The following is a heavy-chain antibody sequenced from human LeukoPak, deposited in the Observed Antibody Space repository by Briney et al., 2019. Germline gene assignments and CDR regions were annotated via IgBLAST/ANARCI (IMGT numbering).Heavy chain of an antibody. Sequence: SGGSLRLSCAASGFTFSSYXXDXVXQAPGXXLEWXSFISSRSSTIYYADSVKGRFTISRDNAKDSLSLQMNSLRDEDTAVYYCARLRDTSMAHSYYGLDVWGQGTTVTVSS. D-gene: IGHD5-18*01. CDR2: ISSRSSTI. V-gene: IGHV3-48*02. J-gene: IGHJ6*02. CDR1: GFTFSSYX. CDR3: ARLRDTSMAHSYYGLDV.